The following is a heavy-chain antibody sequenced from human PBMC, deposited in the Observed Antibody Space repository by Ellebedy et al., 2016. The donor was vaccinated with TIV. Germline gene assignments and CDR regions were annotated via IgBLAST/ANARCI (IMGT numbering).Heavy chain of an antibody. J-gene: IGHJ6*02. Sequence: ASVKVSCKAFGYDFGSYSLSWVRQAPGQGLEWMGWINPKSGGTNYAQKFQGRVTMTGDASMNTVYMELNNLRSDDTAVYYCTAHLLPPLREEYYYAMDVWGQGTTVTVSS. CDR3: TAHLLPPLREEYYYAMDV. V-gene: IGHV1-2*02. CDR2: INPKSGGT. CDR1: GYDFGSYS. D-gene: IGHD2/OR15-2a*01.